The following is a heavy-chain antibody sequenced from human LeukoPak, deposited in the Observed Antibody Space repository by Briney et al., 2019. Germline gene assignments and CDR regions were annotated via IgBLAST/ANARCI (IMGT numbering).Heavy chain of an antibody. CDR1: GFTFSSYS. J-gene: IGHJ2*01. D-gene: IGHD2-2*01. CDR2: ISSSSSYI. V-gene: IGHV3-21*01. Sequence: PGGSLRLSCAASGFTFSSYSMNWVRQAPGKGLEWVSSISSSSSYIYYADSVKGRFTISRDNAKNSLYLQMNSLRAEDTAVYYCARAPPSVVPAAGDWYFDLWGRGTLVTVSS. CDR3: ARAPPSVVPAAGDWYFDL.